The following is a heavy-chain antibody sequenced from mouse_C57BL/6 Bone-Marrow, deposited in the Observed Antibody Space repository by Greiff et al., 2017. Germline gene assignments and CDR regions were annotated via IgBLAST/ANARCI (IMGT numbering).Heavy chain of an antibody. V-gene: IGHV1-55*01. CDR2: IYPGSGST. D-gene: IGHD2-4*01. Sequence: QVQLQQPGAELVKPGASVKMSCKASGYTFTSYWITWVKQRPGQGLEWIGDIYPGSGSTNYNEKFKSKATLTVDNSSSTAYMQLSSLTSEDSAVYYCARDDYDEAYWGQGTLVTVSA. J-gene: IGHJ3*01. CDR1: GYTFTSYW. CDR3: ARDDYDEAY.